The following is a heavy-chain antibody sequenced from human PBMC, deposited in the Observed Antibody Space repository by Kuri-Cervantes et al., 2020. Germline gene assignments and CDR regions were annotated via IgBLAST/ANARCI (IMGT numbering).Heavy chain of an antibody. D-gene: IGHD5-18*01. CDR3: ARHIDGYSRYYYYMDV. CDR2: VWYDGSGK. V-gene: IGHV3-33*08. Sequence: GESLKISCAASGFTFSSYGMHWVRQAPGKGLEWVAIVWYDGSGKYYADSVKGRFIISRDNSRNTLYLQMNSLRSEDTAVYYCARHIDGYSRYYYYMDVWGKGTTVTVSS. CDR1: GFTFSSYG. J-gene: IGHJ6*03.